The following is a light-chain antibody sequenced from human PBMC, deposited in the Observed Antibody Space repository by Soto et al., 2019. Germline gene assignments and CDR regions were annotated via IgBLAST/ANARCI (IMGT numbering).Light chain of an antibody. Sequence: EIVLTQSPGTLSLSPGERATLSCRASQSVSSSLAWYQQKSGQAPRLLIYGASIRLTGIPDRFSGSGSGPDFTLTISGLEPEDFAVYYCQQYGSSPDTFGQGTKLEIK. CDR2: GAS. CDR1: QSVSSS. V-gene: IGKV3-20*01. J-gene: IGKJ2*01. CDR3: QQYGSSPDT.